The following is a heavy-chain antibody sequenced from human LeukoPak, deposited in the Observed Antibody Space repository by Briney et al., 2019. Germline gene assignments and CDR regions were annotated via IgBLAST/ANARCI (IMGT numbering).Heavy chain of an antibody. J-gene: IGHJ4*02. CDR1: GFTFSSYA. Sequence: GGSLRLSCAASGFTFSSYAMSWVRQAPGKGLEGVSAISGSGGSTYYADSVKGRFTISRDNSKNTLYLQMNSLRAEDTAVYYCANQLRYSRPIDYWGQGTLVTVSS. D-gene: IGHD3-9*01. CDR3: ANQLRYSRPIDY. V-gene: IGHV3-23*01. CDR2: ISGSGGST.